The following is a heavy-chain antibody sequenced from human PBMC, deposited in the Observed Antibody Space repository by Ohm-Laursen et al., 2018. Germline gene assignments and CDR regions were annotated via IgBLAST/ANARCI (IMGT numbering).Heavy chain of an antibody. CDR2: ISWNSGSI. CDR3: AKDRHHPHDGFDY. D-gene: IGHD1-1*01. Sequence: SLRLSCAASGFTFDDYAMHWVRQAPGKGLEWVSGISWNSGSIGYADSVKGRFTISRDNAKNSLYLQMNSLRAEDTALYYCAKDRHHPHDGFDYWGQGTLVTVSS. V-gene: IGHV3-9*01. CDR1: GFTFDDYA. J-gene: IGHJ4*02.